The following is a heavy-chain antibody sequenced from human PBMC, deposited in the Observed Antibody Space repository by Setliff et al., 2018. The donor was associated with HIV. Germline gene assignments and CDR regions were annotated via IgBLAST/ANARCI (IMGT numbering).Heavy chain of an antibody. CDR3: ARLNSNAFDI. V-gene: IGHV4-34*01. CDR1: GVSFNNYS. CDR2: INHGGST. J-gene: IGHJ3*02. Sequence: SETLSLTCAVFGVSFNNYSYNWFRQPPGRGLEWIGEINHGGSTNYNSSLKSRVTMSMDTSKNQFSLEMRSLTAADTAVYYCARLNSNAFDIWGQGILVTVSS.